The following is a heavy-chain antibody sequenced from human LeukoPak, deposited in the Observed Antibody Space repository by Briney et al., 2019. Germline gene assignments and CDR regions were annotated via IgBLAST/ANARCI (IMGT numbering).Heavy chain of an antibody. J-gene: IGHJ4*02. Sequence: GGSLRLSCAASGFTFSSYAMHWVRQAPGKGLEWVAVISYDGSNKYYADSVKGRFTISRDNSKNTLYLQMNSLRAEDTAVYYCAREGGYYYDSSGIDYWGQGTLVTVS. D-gene: IGHD3-22*01. V-gene: IGHV3-30-3*01. CDR1: GFTFSSYA. CDR3: AREGGYYYDSSGIDY. CDR2: ISYDGSNK.